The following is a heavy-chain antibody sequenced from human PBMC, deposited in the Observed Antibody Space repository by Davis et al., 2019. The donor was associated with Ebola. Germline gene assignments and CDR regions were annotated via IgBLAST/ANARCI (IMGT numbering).Heavy chain of an antibody. J-gene: IGHJ4*02. Sequence: GGSLRLSCAASGFTFSVSAIHWVRQAPGKGLEWMSVISYDGSNQYYADSVKGRFTISRDNSKNTLYLQMNNLRPEDTAVYYCALRPSFDSWGQGTLVTVSS. CDR3: ALRPSFDS. V-gene: IGHV3-30*04. CDR1: GFTFSVSA. CDR2: ISYDGSNQ.